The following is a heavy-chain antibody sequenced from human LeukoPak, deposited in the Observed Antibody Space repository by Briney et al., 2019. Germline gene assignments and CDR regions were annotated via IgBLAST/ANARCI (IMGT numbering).Heavy chain of an antibody. J-gene: IGHJ4*02. CDR2: ISSSGSTI. CDR1: GFTFSSYE. D-gene: IGHD3-10*01. V-gene: IGHV3-48*03. Sequence: GGSLRLSCAVSGFTFSSYEMSLVRQAPGKGLGWVSYISSSGSTIYYADSVKGRFTISRDNAKNSLYLQMNSLRAEDTAVYYCARVYGSGIDWGQGTLVTVSS. CDR3: ARVYGSGID.